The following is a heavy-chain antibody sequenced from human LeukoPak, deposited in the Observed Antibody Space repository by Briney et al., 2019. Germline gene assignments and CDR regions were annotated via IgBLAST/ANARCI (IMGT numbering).Heavy chain of an antibody. CDR2: IIPIFGQA. CDR1: GGTFSRYA. CDR3: ATNRPYSSSWERFDY. D-gene: IGHD6-13*01. V-gene: IGHV1-69*06. J-gene: IGHJ4*02. Sequence: GASVKVSCKASGGTFSRYATSWVRQSPGQGLEWMGGIIPIFGQAIYAQKFQGRVTMTEDTSTDTAYMELSSLRSEDSAVYYCATNRPYSSSWERFDYWGQGTLVTVSS.